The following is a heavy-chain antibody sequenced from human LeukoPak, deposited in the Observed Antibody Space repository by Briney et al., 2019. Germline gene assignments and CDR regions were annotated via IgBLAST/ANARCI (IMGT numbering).Heavy chain of an antibody. CDR1: GGSISSSNW. V-gene: IGHV4-4*02. CDR2: IYHSGST. D-gene: IGHD2-2*01. CDR3: ASWEGYCSSTSCYQYNWFDP. Sequence: PSETLSLTCAVSGGSISSSNWWSWVRQPPGKGLEWIGEIYHSGSTNYNPSLKSRVTISVDKSKNQFSLKLSSVTAADTAVYYCASWEGYCSSTSCYQYNWFDPWGQGTLVTVSS. J-gene: IGHJ5*02.